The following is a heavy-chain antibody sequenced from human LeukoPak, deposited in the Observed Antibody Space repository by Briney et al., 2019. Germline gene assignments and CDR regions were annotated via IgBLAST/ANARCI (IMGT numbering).Heavy chain of an antibody. CDR2: IYYSGST. V-gene: IGHV4-59*01. J-gene: IGHJ4*02. CDR1: GGSISSYY. Sequence: SETLSLTCAVSGGSISSYYWSWIRQPPGKGLEWIGYIYYSGSTNYNPSLKSRVTISVDTSKNQFSLKLSSVTAADTAVYYCARHAGYYYGSGSYPPFDYWGQGTLVTVSS. D-gene: IGHD3-10*01. CDR3: ARHAGYYYGSGSYPPFDY.